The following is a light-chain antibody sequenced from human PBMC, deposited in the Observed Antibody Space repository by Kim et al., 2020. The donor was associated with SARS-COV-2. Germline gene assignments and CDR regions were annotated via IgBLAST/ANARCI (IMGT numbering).Light chain of an antibody. J-gene: IGLJ3*02. CDR2: YDS. CDR1: NIGSKS. V-gene: IGLV3-21*04. CDR3: QVWDSSSDHWV. Sequence: PGKTARITCGGNNIGSKSVHWCQQKPGQAPVLVIYYDSDRPSGIPERFSGSNSGNTATLTISRVGAGDEADYYCQVWDSSSDHWVFGGGTQLTVL.